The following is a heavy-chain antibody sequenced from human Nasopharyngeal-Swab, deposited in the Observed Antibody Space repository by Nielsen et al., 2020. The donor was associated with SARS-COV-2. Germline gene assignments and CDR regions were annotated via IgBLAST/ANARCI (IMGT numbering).Heavy chain of an antibody. CDR2: INHSGST. J-gene: IGHJ2*01. D-gene: IGHD3-16*01. Sequence: SETLSLTCGVYGGSLSGYYWSWIRQLPGKGLEWIGEINHSGSTNYNPSLKSRVTISVDTSKNQFSVKLSSVTAADTAVYYCARVRFGYFDLWGRGTLVTVSS. CDR1: GGSLSGYY. V-gene: IGHV4-34*01. CDR3: ARVRFGYFDL.